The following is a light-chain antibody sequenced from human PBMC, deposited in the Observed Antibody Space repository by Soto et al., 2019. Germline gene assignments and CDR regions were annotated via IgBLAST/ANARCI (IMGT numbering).Light chain of an antibody. CDR3: QQYGSSPWT. V-gene: IGKV3-20*01. Sequence: EIVLTQSPGTLSLSPGERATLSCRASQSVSSSYLAWYQQKPGQAPRLLIYGASSRATGIPDRFSGSGSGTDFTLTISRLEPEDVAVYYCQQYGSSPWTFGQGTKGEIK. CDR1: QSVSSSY. CDR2: GAS. J-gene: IGKJ1*01.